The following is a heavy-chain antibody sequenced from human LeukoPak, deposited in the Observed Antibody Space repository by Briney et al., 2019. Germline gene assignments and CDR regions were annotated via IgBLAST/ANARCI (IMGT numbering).Heavy chain of an antibody. CDR2: IYHSGST. Sequence: SETLSLTCAVSGGSISSGGYSWSWIRQTPGKGLEWIGYIYHSGSTYYNPSLKSRVTISVDRSKNQFSLKLSSVTAADTAVYYCARATTSPAFDIWGQGTMVTVSS. CDR3: ARATTSPAFDI. CDR1: GGSISSGGYS. V-gene: IGHV4-30-2*01. J-gene: IGHJ3*02. D-gene: IGHD1-26*01.